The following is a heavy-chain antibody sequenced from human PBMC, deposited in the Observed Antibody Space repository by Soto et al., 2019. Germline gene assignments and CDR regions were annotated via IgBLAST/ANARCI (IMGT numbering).Heavy chain of an antibody. V-gene: IGHV1-3*01. CDR2: INAGNGNT. CDR1: GYTFTSYT. J-gene: IGHJ4*02. CDR3: ARRLGGSSQN. D-gene: IGHD1-26*01. Sequence: QVQLVQSGAEVKKPGASVKVSCKASGYTFTSYTIHWVRQAPGQRLEWMGWINAGNGNTKYSQNFQGRVTITRDTSASTAYMELSRLRSEDTAMYYCARRLGGSSQNWGQGTLVTVSS.